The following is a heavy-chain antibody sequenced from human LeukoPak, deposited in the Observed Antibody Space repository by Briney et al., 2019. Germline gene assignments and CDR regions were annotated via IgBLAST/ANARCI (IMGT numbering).Heavy chain of an antibody. D-gene: IGHD2-2*01. V-gene: IGHV3-73*01. CDR2: IRSKANSYAT. CDR3: TRRAYCSSTSCWDQPDAFDI. CDR1: GFTFSGSA. J-gene: IGHJ3*02. Sequence: PGGSLKLSCAASGFTFSGSAMHWVRQASGKGLEWVGRIRSKANSYATAYAALVKGRFTISRDDSKNTAYLQMNSLKTEDTAVYYCTRRAYCSSTSCWDQPDAFDIWGQGTMVTVSS.